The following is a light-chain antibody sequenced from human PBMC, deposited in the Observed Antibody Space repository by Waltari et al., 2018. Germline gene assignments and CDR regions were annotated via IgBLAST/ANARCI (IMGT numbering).Light chain of an antibody. J-gene: IGLJ1*01. Sequence: QSVLTQPPSVSAAPGQKVTISCSGSSSNIEHKYVSWYQQVPGTAPTLVIYDKNKPPAGIPDRLSGSKSGTSATLGITGLQTGDEADYYCGTWVSSVSVGDYVFGTGTKVSVL. CDR1: SSNIEHKY. V-gene: IGLV1-51*01. CDR3: GTWVSSVSVGDYV. CDR2: DKN.